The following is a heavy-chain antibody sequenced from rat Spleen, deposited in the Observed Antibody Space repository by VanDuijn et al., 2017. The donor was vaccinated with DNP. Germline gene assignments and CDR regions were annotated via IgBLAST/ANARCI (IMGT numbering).Heavy chain of an antibody. CDR2: ISPSGGST. CDR3: AKGPNYGGWNDYFDY. J-gene: IGHJ2*01. V-gene: IGHV5-19*01. Sequence: EVQLVESGGGPVQPGRSLKLSCVASGFTFSNYGMHWIRQAPTKGLEWVASISPSGGSTYYRDSVKGRVTISRDNAKSTLYLQMNSLRSEDTAIYYCAKGPNYGGWNDYFDYWGLGVMVTVSS. CDR1: GFTFSNYG. D-gene: IGHD1-11*01.